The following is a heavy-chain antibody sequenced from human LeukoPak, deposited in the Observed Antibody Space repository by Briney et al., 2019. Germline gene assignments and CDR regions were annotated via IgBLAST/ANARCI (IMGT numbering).Heavy chain of an antibody. V-gene: IGHV3-11*05. J-gene: IGHJ3*02. CDR1: GFSFRDYN. Sequence: GGSQRLSCAASGFSFRDYNMRGIRGARGNRQEWVSYISSSSSYTNYADSVKGRFTISRDNAKNSLYLQMNSLRAEDTAVYYCARDYYDSSGYDGHPDAFDIWGQGTMVTVSS. D-gene: IGHD3-22*01. CDR3: ARDYYDSSGYDGHPDAFDI. CDR2: ISSSSSYT.